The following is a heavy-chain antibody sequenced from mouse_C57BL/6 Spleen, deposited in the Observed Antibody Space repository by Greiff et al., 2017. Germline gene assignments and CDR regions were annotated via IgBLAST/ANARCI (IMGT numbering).Heavy chain of an antibody. J-gene: IGHJ1*03. V-gene: IGHV14-2*01. Sequence: VHLQQSGAELVKPGASVKLSCTASGFTFTDYCMHWVKQRTEQGLEWIGRIDPGDGDTKYAPKFQGKATLTADTSSNTAYLQLSSLTSDDTAVYYCARAPHYCGSSYWYFDDWGKGTTVTVSS. CDR2: IDPGDGDT. CDR1: GFTFTDYC. CDR3: ARAPHYCGSSYWYFDD. D-gene: IGHD1-1*01.